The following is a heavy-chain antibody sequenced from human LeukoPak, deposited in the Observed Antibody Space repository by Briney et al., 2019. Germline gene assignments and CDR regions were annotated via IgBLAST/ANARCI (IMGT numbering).Heavy chain of an antibody. V-gene: IGHV4-39*01. CDR2: IYYSGST. J-gene: IGHJ6*02. CDR3: ARHVSTSSCGADCYSGGLDV. Sequence: SETLTLTCTASGGSISRSDYYWAWIRQPPGQGLEGVVSIYYSGSTYYYPSLKSRVTISVDTSKNQFSLKLSSVTAADTAVYYCARHVSTSSCGADCYSGGLDVWGQGTTVTVSS. D-gene: IGHD2-21*02. CDR1: GGSISRSDYY.